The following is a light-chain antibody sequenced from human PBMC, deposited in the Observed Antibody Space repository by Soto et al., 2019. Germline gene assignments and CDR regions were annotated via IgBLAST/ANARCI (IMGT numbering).Light chain of an antibody. CDR2: AAS. Sequence: DIQMTQSPSSLSASIGDRVTITCRASQTISKYVNWYQQKPGKAPRLLIYAASTLQTGVPSRFSGSGSGTDFTLTISSLQPEDLAIYYCQQSYKTPWTFGQGTKVEIK. CDR3: QQSYKTPWT. V-gene: IGKV1-39*01. CDR1: QTISKY. J-gene: IGKJ1*01.